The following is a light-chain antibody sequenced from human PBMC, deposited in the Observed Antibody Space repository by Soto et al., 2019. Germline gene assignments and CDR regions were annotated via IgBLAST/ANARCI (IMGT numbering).Light chain of an antibody. CDR3: CSYAGSNTLV. CDR2: DVS. CDR1: IHDIGGYNF. Sequence: VLTQPRSVSGSPGQSITISCSGTIHDIGGYNFISWYQQHPGTAPKIIIYDVSKRPSGVPDRFSGSTSGNTASLTISGLQTEDDAFYYCCSYAGSNTLVFGGGTKVTVL. V-gene: IGLV2-11*01. J-gene: IGLJ1*01.